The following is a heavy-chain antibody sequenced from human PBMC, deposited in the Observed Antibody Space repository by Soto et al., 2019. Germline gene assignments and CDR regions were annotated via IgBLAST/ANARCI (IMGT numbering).Heavy chain of an antibody. CDR2: ISWNSGNM. J-gene: IGHJ4*02. CDR1: GFTFDDYA. Sequence: EVQLVESGGGLVQPGRSLRLSCAASGFTFDDYAMHWVRQAPGKGLEWVSGISWNSGNMGYADSVKGRFTISRDNAKNSLYLQMNSLRPEDTALYXXXXXXXXGYDYDSWFDYWGQGTLVX. V-gene: IGHV3-9*01. CDR3: XXXXXXGYDYDSWFDY. D-gene: IGHD5-12*01.